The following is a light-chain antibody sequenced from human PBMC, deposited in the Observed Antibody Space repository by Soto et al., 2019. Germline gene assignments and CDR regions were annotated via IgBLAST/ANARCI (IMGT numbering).Light chain of an antibody. V-gene: IGKV1-9*01. CDR3: QQSYSNPTWT. J-gene: IGKJ1*01. CDR1: QGISSY. CDR2: DSS. Sequence: IQLTQSPSSLSASVGDRVTITCRASQGISSYLAWYQQKPGKAPTLLVYDSSTLQSGVPSRFSGSGFGAEFTLTVSSLQPEDFATYYCQQSYSNPTWTFGQGTKVEIK.